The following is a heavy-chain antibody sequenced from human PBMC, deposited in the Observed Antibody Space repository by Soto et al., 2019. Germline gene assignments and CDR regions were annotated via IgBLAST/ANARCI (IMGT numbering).Heavy chain of an antibody. Sequence: EEQMLESGGGLVQPGGSLRLSCAASGFTFSDYAVSWVRQAPEKWLERVSAISGSGDSTFYADSVRGRFTISRDDSKNALYLPMNTLRAEDTAVYFCARGSCPSGYCALDLWGQGTTVTVSS. J-gene: IGHJ6*02. CDR3: ARGSCPSGYCALDL. V-gene: IGHV3-23*01. CDR2: ISGSGDST. D-gene: IGHD3-10*01. CDR1: GFTFSDYA.